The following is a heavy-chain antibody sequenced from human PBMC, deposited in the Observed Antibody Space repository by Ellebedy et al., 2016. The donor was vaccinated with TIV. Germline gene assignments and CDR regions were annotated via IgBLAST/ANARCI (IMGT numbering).Heavy chain of an antibody. D-gene: IGHD2-15*01. J-gene: IGHJ4*02. V-gene: IGHV3-23*01. CDR1: GFTFSNYA. Sequence: GESLKISCAASGFTFSNYAMSWVRQAPGKGLEWVSAISSGGGRRWYAESVKGRFTISRDNSRNTMDLQMDSLRAEDTAVYYCASAVRYCTFGSCYDYWGQGTLVTVSS. CDR3: ASAVRYCTFGSCYDY. CDR2: ISSGGGRR.